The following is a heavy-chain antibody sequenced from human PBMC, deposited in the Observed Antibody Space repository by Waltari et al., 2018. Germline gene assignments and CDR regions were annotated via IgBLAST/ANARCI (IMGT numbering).Heavy chain of an antibody. V-gene: IGHV4-61*09. D-gene: IGHD6-19*01. CDR2: IYTSGST. J-gene: IGHJ4*02. Sequence: QVQLQESGPGLVKPSQTLSLTCTVSGGSISSGRYYWSWIRQPAGKGLEWIGYIYTSGSTNYNPSLKSRVTISVDTSKNQFSLKLSSVTAADTAVYYCARVRMGIAVAHWGQGTLVTVSS. CDR1: GGSISSGRYY. CDR3: ARVRMGIAVAH.